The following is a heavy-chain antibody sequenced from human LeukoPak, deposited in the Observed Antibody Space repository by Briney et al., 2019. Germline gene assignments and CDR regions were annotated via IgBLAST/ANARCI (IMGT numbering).Heavy chain of an antibody. CDR3: AKQSAGSAAWYSLHYDF. D-gene: IGHD6-13*01. V-gene: IGHV3-23*01. CDR1: GFTLSSYA. Sequence: GGSLRHSCAASGFTLSSYAMTWVRQAPGGGLEWVSSVDGGGGGTYYADSVKGRFTISRDNSKDTLYLQMNGLRAEDTAVYFCAKQSAGSAAWYSLHYDFWGQGTLVTVSS. CDR2: VDGGGGGT. J-gene: IGHJ4*02.